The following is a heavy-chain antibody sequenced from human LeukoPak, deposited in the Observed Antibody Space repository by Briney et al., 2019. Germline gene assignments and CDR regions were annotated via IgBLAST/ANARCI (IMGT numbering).Heavy chain of an antibody. Sequence: ASVKVSCKASGYNFISYYMHWVRQAPGQGLEWMVIINPSGDSTSYAQKFQDRVTMTRDTSTSTVYMELSSLKSEDTAVYYCAREDVVLVDAVRYYYYGMDVWGQGTTVTVSS. V-gene: IGHV1-46*01. CDR1: GYNFISYY. J-gene: IGHJ6*02. CDR2: INPSGDST. CDR3: AREDVVLVDAVRYYYYGMDV. D-gene: IGHD2-8*01.